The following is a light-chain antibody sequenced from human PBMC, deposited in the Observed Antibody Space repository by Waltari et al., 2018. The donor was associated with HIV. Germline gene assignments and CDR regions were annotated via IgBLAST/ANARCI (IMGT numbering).Light chain of an antibody. CDR3: SSYTSSSALDVV. V-gene: IGLV2-14*03. J-gene: IGLJ2*01. Sequence: QSALTQPASVSGSPGQSITISCTGTSRDGGGYDHVSRFQQHPGKAPKLMIFDVRNRPSGVSNRFSGSKSGNTASLTISGLQAEDEADYYGSSYTSSSALDVVFGGGTKRTVL. CDR1: SRDGGGYDH. CDR2: DVR.